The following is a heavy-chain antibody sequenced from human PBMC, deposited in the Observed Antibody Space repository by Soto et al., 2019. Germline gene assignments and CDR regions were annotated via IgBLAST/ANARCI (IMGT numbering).Heavy chain of an antibody. J-gene: IGHJ5*02. V-gene: IGHV6-1*01. CDR1: GDSVSSNSAT. Sequence: SPTLSLTCAISGDSVSSNSATWNWIRQSPSRGLEWLGRTYYRSKWYNDYAISVEGRITINPDTSKNQFSLQLNSVTPEDTAVYYCGSAHLGTDRSTQEPFDPWGQGTLGTVAS. CDR2: TYYRSKWYN. D-gene: IGHD3-16*01. CDR3: GSAHLGTDRSTQEPFDP.